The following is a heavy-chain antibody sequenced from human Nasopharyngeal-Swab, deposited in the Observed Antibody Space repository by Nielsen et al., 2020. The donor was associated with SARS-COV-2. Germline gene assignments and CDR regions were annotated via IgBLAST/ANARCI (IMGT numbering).Heavy chain of an antibody. Sequence: GGSLKLPCAASGFTSSSYDMHWARQATGKGLEWVPAIGTAGDTYYPGSVKGRFTISRENAKNSLYLQMNSLRAGDTAVYYCARARPDIVVVPAALLFDPWGQGTLVTVSS. CDR3: ARARPDIVVVPAALLFDP. D-gene: IGHD2-2*01. CDR2: IGTAGDT. J-gene: IGHJ5*02. V-gene: IGHV3-13*04. CDR1: GFTSSSYD.